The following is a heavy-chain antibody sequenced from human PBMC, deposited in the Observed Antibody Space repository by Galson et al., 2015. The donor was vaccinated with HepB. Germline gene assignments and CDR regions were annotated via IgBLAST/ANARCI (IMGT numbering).Heavy chain of an antibody. Sequence: SLRLSCAASGFTFSSYSMNWVRQAPGKGLEWVSSISSSSSYIYYADSVKGRFTISRDNAKNSLYPQMNSLRAEDTAVYYCARTGSITISVFSRKYYFDYWGQGTLVTVSS. D-gene: IGHD3-9*01. J-gene: IGHJ4*02. CDR1: GFTFSSYS. V-gene: IGHV3-21*01. CDR3: ARTGSITISVFSRKYYFDY. CDR2: ISSSSSYI.